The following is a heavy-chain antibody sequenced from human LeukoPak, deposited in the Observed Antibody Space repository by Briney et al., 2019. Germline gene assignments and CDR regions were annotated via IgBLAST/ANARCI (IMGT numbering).Heavy chain of an antibody. CDR3: ARGRGEPYYDFWSGYSYYYMDV. CDR1: GGTFSSYA. CDR2: IIPIFGTA. D-gene: IGHD3-3*01. J-gene: IGHJ6*03. V-gene: IGHV1-69*01. Sequence: SVKVSCKASGGTFSSYAISWVRQAPGQGLEWMGGIIPIFGTANYAQKFQGRVTITADESTSTAYMELSSLRSEDTAVYYCARGRGEPYYDFWSGYSYYYMDVWGKGTTVTVSS.